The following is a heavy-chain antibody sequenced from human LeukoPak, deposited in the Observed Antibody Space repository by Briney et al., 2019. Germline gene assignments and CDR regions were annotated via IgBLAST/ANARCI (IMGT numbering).Heavy chain of an antibody. CDR3: ARMSGYYYYYMDV. Sequence: SETLSLTCTVSGGSISSYYWSWIRQPPGKGLEWIGYIYTSGSTNYIPSLKSRVTISVDTSKNQFSLKLSSVTAADTAVYYCARMSGYYYYYMDVWGKGTTVTVSS. CDR2: IYTSGST. CDR1: GGSISSYY. V-gene: IGHV4-4*09. J-gene: IGHJ6*03.